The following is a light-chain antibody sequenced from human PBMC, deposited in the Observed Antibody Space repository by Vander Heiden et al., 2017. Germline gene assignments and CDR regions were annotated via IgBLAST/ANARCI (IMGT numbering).Light chain of an antibody. CDR2: AAS. CDR3: QQSYGTPGA. CDR1: QSISSY. Sequence: DIQMTQSPSSLSASVGDRVTITCRASQSISSYLNWYQQKPGKAPKLLIYAASSLQSGVPSRFSGSGSGTDFTLTISSLQPEDFATYYCQQSYGTPGAFGQGTKLEIK. V-gene: IGKV1-39*01. J-gene: IGKJ2*01.